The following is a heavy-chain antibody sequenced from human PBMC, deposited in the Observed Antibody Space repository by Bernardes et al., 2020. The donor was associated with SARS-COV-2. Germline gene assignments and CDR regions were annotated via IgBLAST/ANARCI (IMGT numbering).Heavy chain of an antibody. D-gene: IGHD1-20*01. CDR3: ARAIAPITGTLVSRYYFDY. CDR2: INHSGST. J-gene: IGHJ4*02. CDR1: GGSFSGYY. V-gene: IGHV4-34*01. Sequence: SETLSLTCAVYGGSFSGYYWSWIRQPPGKGLEWIGEINHSGSTNYNPSLKSRVTISVDTSKNQFSLKLSSVTAADTAVYYCARAIAPITGTLVSRYYFDYWGQGTLVTVSS.